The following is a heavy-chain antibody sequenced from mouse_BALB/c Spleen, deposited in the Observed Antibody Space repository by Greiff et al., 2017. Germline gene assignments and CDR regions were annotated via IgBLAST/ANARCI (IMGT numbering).Heavy chain of an antibody. J-gene: IGHJ2*01. V-gene: IGHV5-9-4*01. CDR1: GFTFSSYA. CDR2: ISSGGSYT. Sequence: EVMLVESGGGLVKPGGSLKLSCAASGFTFSSYAMSWVRQSPEKRLEWVAEISSGGSYTYYPDTVTGRFTISRDNAKNTLYLEMSSLRSEDTAMYYCATVGEGYWGQGTTLTVAS. CDR3: ATVGEGY.